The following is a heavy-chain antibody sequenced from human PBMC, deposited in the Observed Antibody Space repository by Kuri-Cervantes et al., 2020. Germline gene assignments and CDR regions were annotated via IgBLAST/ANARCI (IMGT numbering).Heavy chain of an antibody. Sequence: GSLRLSCTVSGGSISSYYWSWIRQPPGKGLEWIGYIYYSGSTNYNPSLKGRVTISVDTSKNQFSLKLSSVTAADTAVYYCARDLGTAGVVTWGQGTLVTVSS. V-gene: IGHV4-59*01. CDR1: GGSISSYY. CDR3: ARDLGTAGVVT. J-gene: IGHJ5*02. CDR2: IYYSGST. D-gene: IGHD6-13*01.